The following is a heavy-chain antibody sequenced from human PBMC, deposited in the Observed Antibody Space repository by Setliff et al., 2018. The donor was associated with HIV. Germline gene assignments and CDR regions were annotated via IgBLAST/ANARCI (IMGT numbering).Heavy chain of an antibody. Sequence: SETLSLTCSVSGGSTSSDTWSWIRQPAGQGLEWIGRIYRSGSTNYNTPFESRVTMSVDTSKNQFSLKLSSVTAADTAVYYCARELFGSGWYADSWGQGTLVTVSS. CDR1: GGSTSSDT. J-gene: IGHJ4*02. V-gene: IGHV4-4*07. CDR3: ARELFGSGWYADS. D-gene: IGHD6-19*01. CDR2: IYRSGST.